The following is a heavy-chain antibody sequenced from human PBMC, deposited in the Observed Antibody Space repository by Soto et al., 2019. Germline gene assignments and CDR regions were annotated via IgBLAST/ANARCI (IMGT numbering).Heavy chain of an antibody. Sequence: ASVKVSCKASGYTFTSYGISWVRQAPGQGLEWMGWISTNNGDTNYAQKLQGRVTMTTDTSTSTAYMEVRSLRSDDTAVYYCARGREVRVGATAFDYWGQGTLVTVSS. J-gene: IGHJ4*02. V-gene: IGHV1-18*01. D-gene: IGHD1-26*01. CDR3: ARGREVRVGATAFDY. CDR2: ISTNNGDT. CDR1: GYTFTSYG.